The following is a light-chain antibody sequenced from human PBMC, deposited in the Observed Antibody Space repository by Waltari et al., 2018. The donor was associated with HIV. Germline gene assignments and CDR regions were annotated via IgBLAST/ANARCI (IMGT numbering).Light chain of an antibody. J-gene: IGKJ2*01. Sequence: AIQLTQSPSSMSASVGASVPITCRASSGHRNAVVWLPQKPGRPPKLLLYDASTLEGRVPSRFSGSMSGTDFNLSISNLQPEDSATYYCQQFGSYPRTFGQGATLEIK. V-gene: IGKV1-13*02. CDR3: QQFGSYPRT. CDR2: DAS. CDR1: SGHRNA.